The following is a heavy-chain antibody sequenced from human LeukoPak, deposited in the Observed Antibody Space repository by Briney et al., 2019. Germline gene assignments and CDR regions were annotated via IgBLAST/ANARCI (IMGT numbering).Heavy chain of an antibody. CDR2: IPADGWNI. Sequence: GGSLRLSCAASGFTFSRHAMTWVSQAPGKGMEWVASIPADGWNIFYRSSGKGRVTISRDNSKNTVYLQLNSLRAEDTALYYCAKDREASFDGSGWIDYWGQGTLLTVSS. J-gene: IGHJ4*02. D-gene: IGHD6-19*01. V-gene: IGHV3-23*01. CDR1: GFTFSRHA. CDR3: AKDREASFDGSGWIDY.